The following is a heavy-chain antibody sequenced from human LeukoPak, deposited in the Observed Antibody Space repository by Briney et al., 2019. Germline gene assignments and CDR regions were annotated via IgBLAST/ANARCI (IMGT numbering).Heavy chain of an antibody. J-gene: IGHJ4*02. CDR3: AREEIAVAGPIEY. D-gene: IGHD6-19*01. CDR2: IYHSGST. V-gene: IGHV4-4*02. CDR1: GASINSSNW. Sequence: PSGTLSLTCAVSGASINSSNWWSWVRQPPGKGLEWIGNIYHSGSTYYNSSLKSRVTISVDTSKNQFSLKLRSVTAADTAVYYCAREEIAVAGPIEYWGQGILVTVSS.